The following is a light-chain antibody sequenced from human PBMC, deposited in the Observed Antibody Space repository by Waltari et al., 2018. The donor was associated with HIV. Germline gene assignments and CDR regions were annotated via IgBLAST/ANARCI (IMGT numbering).Light chain of an antibody. V-gene: IGLV2-18*01. CDR1: SRDVGSYNR. CDR2: EVS. Sequence: QSALTQPPSVSGSPGQSVTISCTGTSRDVGSYNRVSWYQQHPGTAPKLLIYEVSNRPSGVPDRFSGSKSGNTASLTISGLQAEDEADYYCSLYTSSSTFFVFGTGTKVTVL. CDR3: SLYTSSSTFFV. J-gene: IGLJ1*01.